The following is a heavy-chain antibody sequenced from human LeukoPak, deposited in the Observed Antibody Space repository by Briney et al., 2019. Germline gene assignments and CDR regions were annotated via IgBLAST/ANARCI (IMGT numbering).Heavy chain of an antibody. CDR1: GFTFDDYG. D-gene: IGHD3-3*01. CDR3: AKGVRFLEWFGAFDI. CDR2: INWNGGST. V-gene: IGHV3-20*04. J-gene: IGHJ3*02. Sequence: PGGSLRLSCAASGFTFDDYGMSWVRQAPGKGLEWVSGINWNGGSTGYADSVKGRFTISRDNSKNTLYLQMNSLRAEDTAVYYCAKGVRFLEWFGAFDIWGQGTMVTVSS.